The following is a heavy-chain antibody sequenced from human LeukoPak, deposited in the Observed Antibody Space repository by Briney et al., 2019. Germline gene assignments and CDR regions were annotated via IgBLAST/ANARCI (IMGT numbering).Heavy chain of an antibody. CDR3: AIPGIAAAGGFDY. Sequence: GGSLRLSCAASGFTVSSNYMSWVRQAPGKGLEWVSVIYSGGSTYYADSVKGRFTISRDNSKNTLYLQMNSLRAEDTAVCYCAIPGIAAAGGFDYWGQGTLVTVSS. CDR2: IYSGGST. V-gene: IGHV3-53*01. J-gene: IGHJ4*02. D-gene: IGHD6-13*01. CDR1: GFTVSSNY.